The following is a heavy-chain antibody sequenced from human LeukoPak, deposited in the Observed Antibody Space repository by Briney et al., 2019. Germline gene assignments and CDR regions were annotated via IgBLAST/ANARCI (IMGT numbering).Heavy chain of an antibody. CDR2: INPNSGGT. CDR1: GYTFTGYY. J-gene: IGHJ3*02. CDR3: ARAGTGAAAAGPGTSFDI. Sequence: ASVKVSCKASGYTFTGYYMHWVRQAPGQGREWMGWINPNSGGTNYAQKFQGRVTMTRDTSISTAYMELSRLSSDDTAVYYCARAGTGAAAAGPGTSFDIWGQGTMVTVSS. V-gene: IGHV1-2*02. D-gene: IGHD6-13*01.